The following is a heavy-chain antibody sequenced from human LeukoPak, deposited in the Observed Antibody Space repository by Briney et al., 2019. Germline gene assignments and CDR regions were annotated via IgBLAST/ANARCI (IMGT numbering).Heavy chain of an antibody. CDR2: MNPNSGSI. V-gene: IGHV1-46*01. CDR3: ARHSYCSGGSCYRGWFDP. CDR1: GYTFTSYY. D-gene: IGHD2-15*01. J-gene: IGHJ5*02. Sequence: GASVKVSCKTSGYTFTSYYIHWVRQAPGQGLEWMGIMNPNSGSIIYAQKFQGRVTITADESTSTAYMELSSLRSEDTAVYYCARHSYCSGGSCYRGWFDPWGQGTLVTVSS.